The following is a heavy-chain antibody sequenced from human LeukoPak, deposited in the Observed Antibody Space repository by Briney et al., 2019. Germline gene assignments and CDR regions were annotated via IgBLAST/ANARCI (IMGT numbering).Heavy chain of an antibody. CDR1: GGTFISYA. J-gene: IGHJ4*02. D-gene: IGHD2-15*01. Sequence: GAPVKVSCKASGGTFISYAISWVRQAPGQGLEWMGRIIPIFGIANYAQKFQGRVTITADKSTSTAYMELSSLRSEDTAVYYCARGYCSGGSCYPFDYWGQGTLVTVSS. CDR3: ARGYCSGGSCYPFDY. V-gene: IGHV1-69*04. CDR2: IIPIFGIA.